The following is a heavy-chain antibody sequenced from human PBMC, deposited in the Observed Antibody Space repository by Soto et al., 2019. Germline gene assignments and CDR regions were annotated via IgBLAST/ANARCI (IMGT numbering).Heavy chain of an antibody. D-gene: IGHD2-2*01. J-gene: IGHJ3*02. V-gene: IGHV1-69*04. Sequence: ASVKVSCKASGGTFSSYTISWVRQAPGQGLEWMGRIIPILGIANYAQKFQGRVTITADKSTSTAYMELSSLRSEDTAVYYCARERGHCSSTSCYNDAFDIWGQGTMVTVSS. CDR1: GGTFSSYT. CDR2: IIPILGIA. CDR3: ARERGHCSSTSCYNDAFDI.